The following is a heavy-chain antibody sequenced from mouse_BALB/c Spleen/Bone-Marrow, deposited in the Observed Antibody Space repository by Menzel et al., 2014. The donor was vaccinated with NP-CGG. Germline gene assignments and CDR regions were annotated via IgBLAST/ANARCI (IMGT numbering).Heavy chain of an antibody. D-gene: IGHD4-1*01. V-gene: IGHV1S81*02. J-gene: IGHJ2*01. CDR2: INPSNGRT. CDR1: GYTFTGYW. Sequence: VQLQQSGAELVKPGASVKLSCKASGYTFTGYWMHWVKQRPGQGLEWIGEINPSNGRTNYNEKFKSMATLTVDKSSSTAYMQLSSPTSEDSAVYYCTRDNWDYWGQGTTLTVSS. CDR3: TRDNWDY.